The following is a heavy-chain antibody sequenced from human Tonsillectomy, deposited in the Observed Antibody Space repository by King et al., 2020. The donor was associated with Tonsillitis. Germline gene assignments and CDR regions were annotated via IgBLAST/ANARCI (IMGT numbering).Heavy chain of an antibody. J-gene: IGHJ4*02. D-gene: IGHD3-3*01. CDR3: TTAAYYDFWSGYFPFDY. CDR1: GFTFTNAW. V-gene: IGHV3-15*01. Sequence: VQLVESGGGLVKPGGSLRLSCAASGFTFTNAWMSWVRQAPGKGLEWVGRIKSKTDGGTTDYAAPVKGRFIIARDDSKNTLYLQMNSLKTKDTAVYYCTTAAYYDFWSGYFPFDYWGQGTLVTVSS. CDR2: IKSKTDGGTT.